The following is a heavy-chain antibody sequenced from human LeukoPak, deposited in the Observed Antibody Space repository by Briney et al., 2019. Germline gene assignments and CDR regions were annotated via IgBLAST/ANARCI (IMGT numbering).Heavy chain of an antibody. CDR2: INPNSGGT. V-gene: IGHV1-2*02. CDR1: GYTFTGYY. J-gene: IGHJ4*02. CDR3: ARDLEVATITDFDY. Sequence: GASVKVSCKASGYTFTGYYMHWVRQAPGQGLEWMGWINPNSGGTSYAQKFQGRVTMTRDTSISTAYMELSRLRSDDTAVYYCARDLEVATITDFDYWGQGTLVTVSS. D-gene: IGHD5-24*01.